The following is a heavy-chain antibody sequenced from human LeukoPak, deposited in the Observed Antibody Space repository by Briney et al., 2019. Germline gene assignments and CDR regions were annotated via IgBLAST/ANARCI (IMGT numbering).Heavy chain of an antibody. CDR2: ISSSSSTI. CDR3: AIVLLWFGEGYGMDV. Sequence: TGGSLRLSCAASGFTFSSYSMNWVRQAPGKGLEWISYISSSSSTIYYADSVKGRFTISRDNAKNSLYLQMNSLRAEDTAVYYCAIVLLWFGEGYGMDVWGQGTTVTVSS. CDR1: GFTFSSYS. D-gene: IGHD3-10*01. J-gene: IGHJ6*02. V-gene: IGHV3-48*01.